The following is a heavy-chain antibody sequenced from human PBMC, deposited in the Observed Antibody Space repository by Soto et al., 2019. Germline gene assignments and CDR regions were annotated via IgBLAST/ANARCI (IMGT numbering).Heavy chain of an antibody. Sequence: HLVASGGGLVQPEGSLRLSCAASGFSFSDAWMNLVRQTPGKGLEWVGRIKSRANGGTTEYAAPVKDRFTISSDDSENTVYLQMKSLKTEDTAIYYCTMRPNAGDPGVDSLGYWGQGTLVTVS. CDR3: TMRPNAGDPGVDSLGY. V-gene: IGHV3-15*07. CDR2: IKSRANGGTT. J-gene: IGHJ4*02. CDR1: GFSFSDAW. D-gene: IGHD3-16*01.